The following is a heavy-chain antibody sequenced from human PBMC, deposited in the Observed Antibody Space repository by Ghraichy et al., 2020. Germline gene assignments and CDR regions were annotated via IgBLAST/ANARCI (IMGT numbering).Heavy chain of an antibody. V-gene: IGHV3-23*01. CDR3: AKESGYGDYNYYFDY. J-gene: IGHJ4*02. D-gene: IGHD4-17*01. CDR1: GFDFSSYA. Sequence: GGSLRLSCSACGFDFSSYAMSWGRQAPGKGLEWVSAISGSGGSTYYADSVKGRFTISRDNSKNTLYLQMNSLRAEDTAVYYCAKESGYGDYNYYFDYWGQGTLVTVSS. CDR2: ISGSGGST.